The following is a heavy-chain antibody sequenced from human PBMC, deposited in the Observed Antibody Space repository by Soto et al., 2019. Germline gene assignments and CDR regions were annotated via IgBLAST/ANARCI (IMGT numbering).Heavy chain of an antibody. CDR2: IIPIFGTA. D-gene: IGHD6-6*01. V-gene: IGHV1-69*12. Sequence: QVQLVQSGAEVKKPGSSVKVSCKASGGTFSSYAISWVRQAPGQGLEWMGGIIPIFGTANYAQKFQGRVTITADESTSKAYMELSSLRSEDTAVYYCARIGAYSSSGGVDYWGQGTLVTVSS. CDR3: ARIGAYSSSGGVDY. J-gene: IGHJ4*02. CDR1: GGTFSSYA.